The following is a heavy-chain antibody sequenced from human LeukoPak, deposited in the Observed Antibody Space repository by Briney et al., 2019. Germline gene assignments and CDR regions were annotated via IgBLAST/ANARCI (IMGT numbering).Heavy chain of an antibody. J-gene: IGHJ6*02. CDR1: GFTFSDYY. D-gene: IGHD2-15*01. V-gene: IGHV3-11*01. CDR2: ISSSGSTI. CDR3: ARSRYCSGGSCYDTPNYYGMDV. Sequence: GGSLRLSCAASGFTFSDYYMSWIRQAPGKGLEWVSYISSSGSTIYYADSVKGRFTISRDNAKNSPYLQMNSLRAEDTAVYYCARSRYCSGGSCYDTPNYYGMDVWGQGTTVTVSS.